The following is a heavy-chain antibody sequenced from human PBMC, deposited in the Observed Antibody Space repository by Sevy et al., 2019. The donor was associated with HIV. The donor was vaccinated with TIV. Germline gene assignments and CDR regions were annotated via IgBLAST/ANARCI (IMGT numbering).Heavy chain of an antibody. J-gene: IGHJ6*03. D-gene: IGHD3-3*01. CDR1: VGSISSGGYY. CDR3: ARVPITIFGVVISPYYYYYMDV. V-gene: IGHV4-31*03. CDR2: IYYSGST. Sequence: SETLSLTCTVSVGSISSGGYYWSWIRQHPGKGLEWIGYIYYSGSTYYNPSLKRRVTISVDTSKNQFSLKLSSVTAADTAVYYCARVPITIFGVVISPYYYYYMDVWGKGTTVTVSS.